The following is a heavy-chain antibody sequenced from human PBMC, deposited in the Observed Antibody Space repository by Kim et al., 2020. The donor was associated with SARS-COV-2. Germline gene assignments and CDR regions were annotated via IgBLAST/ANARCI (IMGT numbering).Heavy chain of an antibody. CDR1: GFTFSSYG. CDR2: IWYDGSNK. J-gene: IGHJ6*02. CDR3: ARERRRRTAAGTSDYYYYGMDV. Sequence: GGSLRLSCAASGFTFSSYGMHWVRQAPGKGLEWVAVIWYDGSNKYYADSVKGRFTISRDNSKNTLYLQMNSLRAEDTAVYYCARERRRRTAAGTSDYYYYGMDVWGQGTTVTVSS. D-gene: IGHD6-13*01. V-gene: IGHV3-33*01.